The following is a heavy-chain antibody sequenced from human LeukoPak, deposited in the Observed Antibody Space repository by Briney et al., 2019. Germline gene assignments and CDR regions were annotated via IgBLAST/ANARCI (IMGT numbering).Heavy chain of an antibody. CDR2: INPSGGST. J-gene: IGHJ4*02. D-gene: IGHD3-9*01. V-gene: IGHV1-46*01. CDR1: GYTFTNYY. Sequence: ASVKVSCKASGYTFTNYYMHWVRQAPGQGLEWMGIINPSGGSTSYAQKFQGRVTMTRDMSTSTVYMELSSLRSEDTAVYYCAPGIFDWLTREEYYFDYWGQGTLVTVSS. CDR3: APGIFDWLTREEYYFDY.